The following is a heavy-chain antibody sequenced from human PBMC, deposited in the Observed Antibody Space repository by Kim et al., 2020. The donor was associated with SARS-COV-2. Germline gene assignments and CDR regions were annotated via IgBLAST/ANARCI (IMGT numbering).Heavy chain of an antibody. V-gene: IGHV3-33*01. CDR2: IWYDGSNK. CDR1: GFTFSSYG. Sequence: GGSLRLSCAASGFTFSSYGMQWVRQAPGKGLEWVAVIWYDGSNKYYADSVKGRFTISRDNSKNTLYLQMNSLRAEDTAAYYCARDRGLTMVRGRVAWFDPWGQGTLVTVS. CDR3: ARDRGLTMVRGRVAWFDP. D-gene: IGHD3-10*01. J-gene: IGHJ5*02.